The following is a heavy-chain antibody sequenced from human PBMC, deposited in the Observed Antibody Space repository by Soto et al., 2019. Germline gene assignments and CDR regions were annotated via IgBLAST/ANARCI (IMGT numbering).Heavy chain of an antibody. D-gene: IGHD6-19*01. CDR2: IYYTGST. J-gene: IGHJ6*02. CDR3: ASSPVTGIYYAMDV. V-gene: IGHV4-31*03. CDR1: GGSISSGGYY. Sequence: TLSLTCTVSGGSISSGGYYWSWIRQHPGKGLEWIGNIYYTGSTHYDPSLKSRITISLDTSKNQISLKLSSVTAADTAVYYCASSPVTGIYYAMDVWGQGTTVTVSS.